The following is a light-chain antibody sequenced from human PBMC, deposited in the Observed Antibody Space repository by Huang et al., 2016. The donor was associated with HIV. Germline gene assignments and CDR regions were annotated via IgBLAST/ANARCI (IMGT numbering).Light chain of an antibody. Sequence: DIQMTQSPSSLSASVGDRVTITCRASQAISNTLNWYQQKPGKAPKLLIDAASTSQSGVPSRFSGRGSGTDFTLTLISLQPEDFATYYCQQSHNSPRTFGEGTRVEIK. V-gene: IGKV1-39*01. CDR2: AAS. CDR1: QAISNT. CDR3: QQSHNSPRT. J-gene: IGKJ1*01.